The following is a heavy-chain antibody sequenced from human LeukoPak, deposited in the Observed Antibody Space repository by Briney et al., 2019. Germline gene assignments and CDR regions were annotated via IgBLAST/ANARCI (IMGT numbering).Heavy chain of an antibody. Sequence: SETLSLTCSVSGGSISSSSYYWGWIRLPPGKGLEWIGSIFYSGSTYYNPSLKSRVTISVDTSKNQFSLKLSSETAADTAVYYCVRQGYCSSTSCYAVDWFDPWGQGTLVTVSS. CDR3: VRQGYCSSTSCYAVDWFDP. J-gene: IGHJ5*02. D-gene: IGHD2-2*01. CDR2: IFYSGST. CDR1: GGSISSSSYY. V-gene: IGHV4-39*01.